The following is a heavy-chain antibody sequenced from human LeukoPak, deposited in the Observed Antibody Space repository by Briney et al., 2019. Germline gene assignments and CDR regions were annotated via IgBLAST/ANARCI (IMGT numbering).Heavy chain of an antibody. D-gene: IGHD4-17*01. CDR1: GFTFSSYA. CDR3: AKAGTTVTNIGIDY. CDR2: ISGSGGST. J-gene: IGHJ4*02. Sequence: GGSLRLSCAASGFTFSSYAMSRVRQAPGKGLEWVSAISGSGGSTYYADSVKGRFTISRDSSKNSLYLQMNSLRTEDTALYYCAKAGTTVTNIGIDYWGQGTLVTVSS. V-gene: IGHV3-23*01.